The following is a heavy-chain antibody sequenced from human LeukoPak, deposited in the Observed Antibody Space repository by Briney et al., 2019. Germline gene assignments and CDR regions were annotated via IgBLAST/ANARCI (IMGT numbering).Heavy chain of an antibody. CDR3: VREVASTGRYQCDY. D-gene: IGHD1-26*01. CDR2: ISTYNGDT. V-gene: IGHV1-18*01. CDR1: GYTFTSHG. Sequence: ASVKVSSKASGYTFTSHGHSWVRQAPGQGLEWMAWISTYNGDTNYAQKLQGRVTLTTDTSTTTSYMELRSLRSDDTAVYYCVREVASTGRYQCDYWGQGTLVTVSS. J-gene: IGHJ4*02.